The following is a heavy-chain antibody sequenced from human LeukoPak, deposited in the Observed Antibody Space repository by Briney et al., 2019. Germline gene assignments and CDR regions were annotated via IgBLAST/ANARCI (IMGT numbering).Heavy chain of an antibody. CDR1: GFTFSSYS. V-gene: IGHV3-21*01. CDR2: ISSSSSYI. Sequence: PGGSLRLSCAASGFTFSSYSMNWVRQAPGKGLEWVSSISSSSSYIYYADSVKGRFTISRDNAKNSLYLQMNSLRAEDTAVYYCARASLITTHPNWFDPWGQGTLVTVSS. J-gene: IGHJ5*02. D-gene: IGHD3-3*01. CDR3: ARASLITTHPNWFDP.